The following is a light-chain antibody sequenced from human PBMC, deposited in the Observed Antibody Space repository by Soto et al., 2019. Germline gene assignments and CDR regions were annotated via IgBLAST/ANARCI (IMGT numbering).Light chain of an antibody. V-gene: IGKV3-15*01. Sequence: EIVMTQSPATLSVSPGERATLSCRASQSVSNNLAWYQHIPSQAPRLLIYGTSTRATGIPARFSGSGSGTEFTLTISSLQSEDFAVYYCQRYNDWLWTFGQGTKVEMK. CDR3: QRYNDWLWT. CDR1: QSVSNN. CDR2: GTS. J-gene: IGKJ1*01.